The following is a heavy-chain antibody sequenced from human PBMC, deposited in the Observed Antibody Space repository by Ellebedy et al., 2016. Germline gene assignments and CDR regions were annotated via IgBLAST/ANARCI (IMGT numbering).Heavy chain of an antibody. CDR2: ISAGSDIT. D-gene: IGHD4-17*01. V-gene: IGHV3-23*01. CDR3: RQGHYADL. Sequence: GESLKISCTASELNLGNYFMSWVRQAPGKGLEWVSTISAGSDITRLADSVKGRFTISRDSSKNSVYLRMNNLRVEDTAVYYCRQGHYADLWGQGTLVTVSS. CDR1: ELNLGNYF. J-gene: IGHJ4*02.